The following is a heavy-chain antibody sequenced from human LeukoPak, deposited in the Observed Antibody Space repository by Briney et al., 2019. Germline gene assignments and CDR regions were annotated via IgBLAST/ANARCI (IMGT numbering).Heavy chain of an antibody. V-gene: IGHV1-69*13. CDR2: IIPIFGTA. Sequence: SVKDSCKASGGTFSSYAISWVRQAPGQGLEWMGGIIPIFGTANYAQKFQGRVTITADESTSTAYMELSSLRSEDTAVYYCAGLGYCSSNSCFWHMDVGGKGTTVTVSS. J-gene: IGHJ6*03. CDR3: AGLGYCSSNSCFWHMDV. D-gene: IGHD2-2*01. CDR1: GGTFSSYA.